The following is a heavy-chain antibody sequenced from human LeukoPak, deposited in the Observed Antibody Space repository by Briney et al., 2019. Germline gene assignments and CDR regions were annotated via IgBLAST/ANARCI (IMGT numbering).Heavy chain of an antibody. J-gene: IGHJ4*02. CDR1: GGTFSSYA. V-gene: IGHV1-69*13. CDR3: ARDQDRVHDYGDYDRMYYFDY. D-gene: IGHD4-17*01. Sequence: SVKVSCKASGGTFSSYAISWVRQAPGQGREWMGGIIPIFGTANYAQKFQGRVTITADESTSTAYMELSSLRSEDTAVYYCARDQDRVHDYGDYDRMYYFDYWGQGTLVTVSS. CDR2: IIPIFGTA.